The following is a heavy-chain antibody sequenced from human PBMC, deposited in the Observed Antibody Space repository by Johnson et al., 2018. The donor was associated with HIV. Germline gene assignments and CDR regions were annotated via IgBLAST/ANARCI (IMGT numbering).Heavy chain of an antibody. V-gene: IGHV3-7*01. CDR2: IKQDGSEK. Sequence: VHLVESGGGLVKPGGSLRLSCAASGFTFSSYAIHWVRQAPGKGLEWVANIKQDGSEKYYVDSVKGRFTISRNNAKKSLYLQMNSLRAEDTAVYYCAKGSQLAHAFDIWGQGTMVTVSS. J-gene: IGHJ3*02. CDR1: GFTFSSYA. CDR3: AKGSQLAHAFDI. D-gene: IGHD6-13*01.